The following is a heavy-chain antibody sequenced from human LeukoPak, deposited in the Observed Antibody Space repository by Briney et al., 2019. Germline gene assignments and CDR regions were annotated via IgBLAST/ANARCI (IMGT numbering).Heavy chain of an antibody. D-gene: IGHD3-3*01. CDR3: ARGLESKYDFWSGYYPERYYYYGMDV. V-gene: IGHV3-11*01. CDR1: GFTFSDYY. CDR2: ISSSGSTI. J-gene: IGHJ6*02. Sequence: GGSLRLSCAASGFTFSDYYMSWIRQAPGKGLEWVSYISSSGSTIYYADSVKGRFTISRDNAKNSLYLQMNSLRAEDTAVYYCARGLESKYDFWSGYYPERYYYYGMDVWSQGTTVTVSS.